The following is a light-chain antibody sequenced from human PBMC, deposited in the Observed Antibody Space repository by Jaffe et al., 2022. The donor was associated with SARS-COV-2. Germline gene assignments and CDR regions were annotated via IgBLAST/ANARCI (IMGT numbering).Light chain of an antibody. CDR1: QSVSGTY. J-gene: IGKJ2*01. CDR2: GAS. Sequence: EIVLTQSPGTLSLSPGERATLSCRASQSVSGTYLAWYQHKPGQAPSLLMYGASSRATGIPDRFSGLGAGTDFTLTISRLEPEDFAVYYCQQYSTSPRTFGQGTKLEI. V-gene: IGKV3-20*01. CDR3: QQYSTSPRT.